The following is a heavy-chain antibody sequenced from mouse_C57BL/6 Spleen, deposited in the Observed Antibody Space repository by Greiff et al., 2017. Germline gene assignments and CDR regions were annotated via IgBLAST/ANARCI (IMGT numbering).Heavy chain of an antibody. Sequence: EVKLMESGGGLVQPGGSMKLSCVASGFAFSNYWMNWVRQSPEKGLEWVAQIRLKSDNYATHYAESVKGRFTISRDDSKSSVYLQMNNLRAEDTGIYYCTGGYYYGTIDYWGQGTTLTVSS. J-gene: IGHJ2*01. CDR2: IRLKSDNYAT. CDR3: TGGYYYGTIDY. D-gene: IGHD1-1*01. V-gene: IGHV6-3*01. CDR1: GFAFSNYW.